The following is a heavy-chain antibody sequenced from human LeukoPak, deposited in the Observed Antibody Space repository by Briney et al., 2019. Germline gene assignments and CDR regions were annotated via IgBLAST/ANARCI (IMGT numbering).Heavy chain of an antibody. D-gene: IGHD6-19*01. V-gene: IGHV3-53*01. J-gene: IGHJ4*02. CDR1: GFTVSTNS. CDR3: AKNPVVAGTIYFDN. Sequence: QSGGSLRLSCTVSGFTVSTNSMSWVRQAPGKGLEWVSFIYSDNTHYSDSVKGRFTISRDNSRSTLYLQMNSLRAEDTAEYYCAKNPVVAGTIYFDNRGQGTLVTVSS. CDR2: IYSDNT.